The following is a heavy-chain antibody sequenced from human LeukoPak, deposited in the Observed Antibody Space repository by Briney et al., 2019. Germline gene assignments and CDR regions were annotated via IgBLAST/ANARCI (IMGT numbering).Heavy chain of an antibody. CDR1: GYTFTSYY. CDR2: INPSGGST. V-gene: IGHV1-46*01. J-gene: IGHJ6*03. D-gene: IGHD3-10*01. Sequence: ASVKVSCKASGYTFTSYYMHWVRQAPGQGLEGMGIINPSGGSTSYAQKFQGRVTMTRDTSTSTVYMELSSLRSEDTAVYYCARDRRYYGSGSYSDYYYMDVWGKGTTVTISS. CDR3: ARDRRYYGSGSYSDYYYMDV.